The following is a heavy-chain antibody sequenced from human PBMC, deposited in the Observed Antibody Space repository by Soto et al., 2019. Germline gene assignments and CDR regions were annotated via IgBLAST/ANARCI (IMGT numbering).Heavy chain of an antibody. J-gene: IGHJ4*02. CDR3: ARVVGYSGHDLDY. D-gene: IGHD5-12*01. Sequence: GESLKISCAASGFTFSSYGMHWVRQAPGKGLEWVAVIWYDGSNKYYAESVKGRFTISRDNSKNTLYLQMNSLRAEDTAVYYCARVVGYSGHDLDYWGQGTLVTVSS. CDR2: IWYDGSNK. CDR1: GFTFSSYG. V-gene: IGHV3-33*01.